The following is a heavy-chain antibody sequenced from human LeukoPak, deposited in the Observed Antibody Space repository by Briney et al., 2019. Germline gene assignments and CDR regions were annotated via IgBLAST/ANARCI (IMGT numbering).Heavy chain of an antibody. V-gene: IGHV4-59*01. D-gene: IGHD5-24*01. Sequence: SETLSLTCTVSGGSISSYYWSWIRQTPGKGLEWIGYIYYSGSTNYNPSLKSRVTISVDTSKNQFSLKLSSVTAADTAVYYCARGRDGYNWGWWFDPWGQGTLVTVSS. CDR2: IYYSGST. CDR3: ARGRDGYNWGWWFDP. CDR1: GGSISSYY. J-gene: IGHJ5*02.